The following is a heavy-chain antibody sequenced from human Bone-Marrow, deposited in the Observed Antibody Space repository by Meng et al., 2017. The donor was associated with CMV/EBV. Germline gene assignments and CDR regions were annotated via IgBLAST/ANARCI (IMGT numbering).Heavy chain of an antibody. CDR1: GGSFSGYY. CDR2: INHSGST. J-gene: IGHJ5*02. Sequence: GSLRLSCAVYGGSFSGYYWSWIRQPPGKGLEWIGEINHSGSTNYNPSLKSRVTISVDTSKNQFSLKLSSVTAADTAVYYCARVTRITARVEWLRRGTNWFDPWGQGTLVTVSS. D-gene: IGHD3-3*01. CDR3: ARVTRITARVEWLRRGTNWFDP. V-gene: IGHV4-34*01.